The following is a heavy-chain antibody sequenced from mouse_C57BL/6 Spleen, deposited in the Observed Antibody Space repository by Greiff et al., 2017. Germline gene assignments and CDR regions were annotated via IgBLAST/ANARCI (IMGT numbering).Heavy chain of an antibody. D-gene: IGHD2-3*01. CDR3: ARSDGYYYAMDY. Sequence: VQLQQSGAELVRPGTSVTMSCKASGYTFTNYWIGWAKQRPGHGLEWIGDIYPGGGYTNYNEKFKGKATLTADKSSSTAYMQFSSLTSEDSAIYYCARSDGYYYAMDYWGQGTSVTVSS. J-gene: IGHJ4*01. V-gene: IGHV1-63*01. CDR1: GYTFTNYW. CDR2: IYPGGGYT.